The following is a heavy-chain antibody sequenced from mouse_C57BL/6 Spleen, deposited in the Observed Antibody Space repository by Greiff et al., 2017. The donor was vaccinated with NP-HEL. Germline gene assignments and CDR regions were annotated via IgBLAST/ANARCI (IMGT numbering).Heavy chain of an antibody. CDR3: ARLDYDYDGGMDY. CDR2: IYPGDGDT. V-gene: IGHV1-82*01. D-gene: IGHD2-4*01. CDR1: GYAFSSSW. Sequence: QVQLQQSGPELVKPGASVKISCKASGYAFSSSWMNWVKQRPGKGLEWIGRIYPGDGDTNYNGKFKGKATLTADKSSSTAYMQLSSLTSEDSAVYFCARLDYDYDGGMDYWGQGTSVTVSS. J-gene: IGHJ4*01.